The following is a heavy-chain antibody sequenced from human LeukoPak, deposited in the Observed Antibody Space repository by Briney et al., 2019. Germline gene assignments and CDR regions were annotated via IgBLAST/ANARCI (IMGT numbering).Heavy chain of an antibody. CDR1: GASIRNYY. J-gene: IGHJ4*02. Sequence: SETLSLTCTVSGASIRNYYWSWIRQTPEKGLEWMGYIHATGGSNYYPSLKSRLTVSVDTSRNQLSLKLTSVTAADTAVYFCARLGSYHDFWGQGALVTVSS. D-gene: IGHD1-26*01. CDR2: IHATGGS. CDR3: ARLGSYHDF. V-gene: IGHV4-4*09.